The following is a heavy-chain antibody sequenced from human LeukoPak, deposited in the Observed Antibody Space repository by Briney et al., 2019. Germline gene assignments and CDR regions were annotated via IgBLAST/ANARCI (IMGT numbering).Heavy chain of an antibody. J-gene: IGHJ4*02. CDR3: ARGATGSFRYSSGWPGDS. CDR1: GFTFSDYW. Sequence: GGSLRLSCTASGFTFSDYWMSWVRQAPGKGLEWVANIKQDGSEKYYVDSVKGRFTISRDNAKNSLYLQMSSLRAEDTAVFYCARGATGSFRYSSGWPGDSWGQGTLVTVSS. CDR2: IKQDGSEK. D-gene: IGHD6-19*01. V-gene: IGHV3-7*01.